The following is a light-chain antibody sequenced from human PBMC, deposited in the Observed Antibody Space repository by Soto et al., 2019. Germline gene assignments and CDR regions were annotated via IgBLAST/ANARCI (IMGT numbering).Light chain of an antibody. Sequence: DIQMTQSPSSVSASVGDRVTITCRASQSIYNYLNWYQQKPGKAPKLLIYAASSLQSGVPSRFSGSGSGTDFTLTISSLQPEDFATYYCQQSYRTKWTFGQGTKVDIK. V-gene: IGKV1-39*01. CDR2: AAS. CDR3: QQSYRTKWT. J-gene: IGKJ1*01. CDR1: QSIYNY.